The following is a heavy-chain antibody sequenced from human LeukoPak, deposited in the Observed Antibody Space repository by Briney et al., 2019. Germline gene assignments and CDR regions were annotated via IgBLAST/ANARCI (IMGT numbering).Heavy chain of an antibody. V-gene: IGHV3-23*01. CDR2: ITGSGGAT. J-gene: IGHJ4*01. Sequence: GGSLRLSCAASGFTFSSYAMTWVRQAPGKGPDWVSVITGSGGATYFADSVMGRFTISRDNSKNTLYLQMDSLRAEDTAVYFCARNGLYCRSAACYQDWGHGTLGTVSS. CDR3: ARNGLYCRSAACYQD. CDR1: GFTFSSYA. D-gene: IGHD2-2*01.